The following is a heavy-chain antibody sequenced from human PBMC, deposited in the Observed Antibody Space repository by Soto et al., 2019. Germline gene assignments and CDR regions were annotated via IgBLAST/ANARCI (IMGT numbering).Heavy chain of an antibody. CDR2: INPNSGGT. D-gene: IGHD5-18*01. V-gene: IGHV1-2*04. Sequence: ASVKVSCKASGYTFTGYYMHWVRQAPGQGLEWMGWINPNSGGTNYAQKFQGWVTMTRDTSISTAYMELSRLRSDDTAVYYCARGYDSYGPRGFDYWGQGTLVTVSS. CDR1: GYTFTGYY. CDR3: ARGYDSYGPRGFDY. J-gene: IGHJ4*02.